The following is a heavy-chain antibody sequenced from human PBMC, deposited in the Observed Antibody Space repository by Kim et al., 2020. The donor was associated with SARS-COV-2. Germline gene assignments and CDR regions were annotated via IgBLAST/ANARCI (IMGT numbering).Heavy chain of an antibody. J-gene: IGHJ4*02. CDR3: VKAGGYCSNGVCYGFDH. V-gene: IGHV3-64D*09. D-gene: IGHD2-8*01. CDR1: GFTFTTYA. CDR2: ISGNGVST. Sequence: GGSLRLSCSASGFTFTTYAMHWVRQAPGNGLEYVSAISGNGVSTYYADSVKGRFTISRDNSKNTLYLQMSSLRTEDTAVYYCVKAGGYCSNGVCYGFDHWGQGTLVTVSS.